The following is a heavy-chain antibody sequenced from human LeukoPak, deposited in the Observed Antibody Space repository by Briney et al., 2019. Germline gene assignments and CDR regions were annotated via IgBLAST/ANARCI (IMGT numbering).Heavy chain of an antibody. V-gene: IGHV4-39*01. CDR2: IYYSGST. CDR3: ARLWFGESHFDY. J-gene: IGHJ4*02. CDR1: GGSISSSSYY. D-gene: IGHD3-10*01. Sequence: SETLSLTCTVSGGSISSSSYYWGWIRQPPGRGLEWIGSIYYSGSTYYNPSLKRRVTISVDTSKNQFSLELSSVTAADTAVYYCARLWFGESHFDYWGQGTLVTVSS.